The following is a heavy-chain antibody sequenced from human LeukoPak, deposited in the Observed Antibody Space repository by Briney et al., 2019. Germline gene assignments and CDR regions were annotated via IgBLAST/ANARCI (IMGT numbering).Heavy chain of an antibody. CDR2: IYYSGST. J-gene: IGHJ6*03. D-gene: IGHD4-23*01. V-gene: IGHV4-59*11. CDR3: AREAVTTVVKPYYYYYMDV. Sequence: SETLSLTCTVSGGSISSHYWSWIRQPPGKGLEWIGYIYYSGSTNYNPSLKSRVTISVDTSKNQFSLKLSSVTAADTAVYYCAREAVTTVVKPYYYYYMDVWGKGTTVTVSS. CDR1: GGSISSHY.